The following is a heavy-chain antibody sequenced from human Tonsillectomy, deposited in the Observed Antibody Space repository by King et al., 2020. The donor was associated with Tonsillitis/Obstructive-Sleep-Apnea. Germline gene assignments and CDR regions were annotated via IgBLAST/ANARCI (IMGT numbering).Heavy chain of an antibody. CDR1: GFTFSSYA. CDR2: ISLEGSNK. Sequence: VQLVESGGGVVQPGRSLRLSCAASGFTFSSYAMHWVRQAPGKGLKWVAVISLEGSNKFYADSVKGRFTISRDNSKNTPYLQMNSLRAEDTAVDYCARAGRDYDFWSGYPDYWGQGTLVTVSS. J-gene: IGHJ4*02. CDR3: ARAGRDYDFWSGYPDY. D-gene: IGHD3-3*01. V-gene: IGHV3-30*01.